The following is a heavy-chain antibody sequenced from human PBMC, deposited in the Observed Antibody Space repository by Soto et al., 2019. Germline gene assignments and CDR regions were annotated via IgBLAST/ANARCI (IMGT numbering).Heavy chain of an antibody. Sequence: ASVKVSCKVSGYTFTDHYMHWVRQAPGQGLEWMAWINPHSGGANFAQRFQDRVTLTRDASINTAYLALTRLTADDAAVYYCARSSTYNFDSSGYYDYWGQGTQGIVSS. CDR2: INPHSGGA. CDR3: ARSSTYNFDSSGYYDY. D-gene: IGHD3-22*01. V-gene: IGHV1-2*02. J-gene: IGHJ4*02. CDR1: GYTFTDHY.